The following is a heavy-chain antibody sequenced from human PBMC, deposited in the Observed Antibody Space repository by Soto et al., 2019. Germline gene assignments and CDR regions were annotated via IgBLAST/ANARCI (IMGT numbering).Heavy chain of an antibody. Sequence: GASVKVSCKASGYTFTGYYMHWVRQAPGQGLEWMGWINPNSGGTNYAQKFQGRVTMTRDTSISTAYMVLSRLCSDDTAVYYCAREVTMIVVVLGPYGMDVWGQGTTVTVSS. CDR2: INPNSGGT. V-gene: IGHV1-2*02. J-gene: IGHJ6*02. D-gene: IGHD3-22*01. CDR3: AREVTMIVVVLGPYGMDV. CDR1: GYTFTGYY.